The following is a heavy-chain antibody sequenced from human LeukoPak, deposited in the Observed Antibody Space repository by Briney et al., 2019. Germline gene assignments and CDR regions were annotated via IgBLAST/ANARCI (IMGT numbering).Heavy chain of an antibody. J-gene: IGHJ4*02. D-gene: IGHD5-24*01. CDR2: IYYSGSS. CDR3: ARGKETATN. Sequence: SETLSLTCTVSGGSISGYYWSWIRQPPGKGLKWIGYIYYSGSSNYIPSLKGRVTISADTSKNQFSLKLTSVTAADTAVYYCARGKETATNWGQGTLVTVSS. V-gene: IGHV4-59*01. CDR1: GGSISGYY.